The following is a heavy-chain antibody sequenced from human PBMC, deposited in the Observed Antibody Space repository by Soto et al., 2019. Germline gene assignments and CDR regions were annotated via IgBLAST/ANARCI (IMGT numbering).Heavy chain of an antibody. Sequence: QLQLQESGPGLVKPSETLSLTCTVSGGSISSSSYYWGWIRQPPGKGLEWIGSIYYSGSTYYNPSLRGRVTISVDTSRNQFSLKLSSVTAADTAVYYCARGEWLAFNFDYWGQGTLVTVSS. D-gene: IGHD6-19*01. CDR3: ARGEWLAFNFDY. J-gene: IGHJ4*02. CDR2: IYYSGST. V-gene: IGHV4-39*01. CDR1: GGSISSSSYY.